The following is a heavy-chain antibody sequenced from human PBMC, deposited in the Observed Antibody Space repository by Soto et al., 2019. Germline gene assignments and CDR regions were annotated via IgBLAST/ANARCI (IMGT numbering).Heavy chain of an antibody. J-gene: IGHJ6*02. V-gene: IGHV4-30-2*01. D-gene: IGHD5-12*01. Sequence: QLQLQESGSGLVKPSQTLSLTCAVSGGSISSGGYSWSWIRQPPGKGLEWIGYIYHSGSTYYNPPLKSRVTIPVDRSKNQFSLKLSSVTAADTAVYYCARRRGFPYYYGMDVWGQGTTVTVSS. CDR3: ARRRGFPYYYGMDV. CDR1: GGSISSGGYS. CDR2: IYHSGST.